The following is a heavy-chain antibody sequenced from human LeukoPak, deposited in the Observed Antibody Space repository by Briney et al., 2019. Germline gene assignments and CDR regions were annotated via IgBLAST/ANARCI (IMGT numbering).Heavy chain of an antibody. Sequence: PSETLSLTCTVSGGSISSTSYYWGWIRQPPGKGLEWIGSIYYSGSTYYNPSLKSRVTISLDTSKNQFSLKLSSVTAADTAVYYCARAPYYDILTGMGYYFDYWGQGTLVTVSS. V-gene: IGHV4-39*07. CDR3: ARAPYYDILTGMGYYFDY. CDR2: IYYSGST. CDR1: GGSISSTSYY. D-gene: IGHD3-9*01. J-gene: IGHJ4*02.